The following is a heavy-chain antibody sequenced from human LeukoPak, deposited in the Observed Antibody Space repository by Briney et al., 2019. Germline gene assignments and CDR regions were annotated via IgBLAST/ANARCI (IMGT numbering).Heavy chain of an antibody. D-gene: IGHD3-10*01. CDR2: INSDGSST. CDR1: GGSFSGYY. J-gene: IGHJ4*02. Sequence: ETLSLTCAVYGGSFSGYYWSWIRQPPGKGLVWVSRINSDGSSTIYADSVKGRFTISRDNAKNTLYLQMNSLRAEDTAVYYCARGTGGFGELLRFDYWGQGTLVTVSS. V-gene: IGHV3-74*01. CDR3: ARGTGGFGELLRFDY.